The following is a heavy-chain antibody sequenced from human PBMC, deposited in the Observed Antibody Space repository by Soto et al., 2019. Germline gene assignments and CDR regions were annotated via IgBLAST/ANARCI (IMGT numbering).Heavy chain of an antibody. CDR1: GFTFSSYW. CDR3: ARENIVVVPAAIFWFDP. J-gene: IGHJ5*02. CDR2: IKQDGSEK. D-gene: IGHD2-2*01. Sequence: EVQLVESGGGLVQPGGSLRLSCAASGFTFSSYWMSWVRQAPGKGLEWVANIKQDGSEKYYVDSVKGRFTISRDNAKNSLYLQMTSLRAEDTAVYYCARENIVVVPAAIFWFDPWGQGTLVTVSS. V-gene: IGHV3-7*01.